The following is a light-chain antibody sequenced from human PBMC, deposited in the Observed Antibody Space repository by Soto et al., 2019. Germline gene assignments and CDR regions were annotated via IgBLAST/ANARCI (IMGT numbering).Light chain of an antibody. CDR3: QHYGPSPFT. CDR2: GAS. J-gene: IGKJ3*01. V-gene: IGKV3-20*01. Sequence: EVVMTQSPGTLSWSPGERATLSCRASQSISSSFLAWYQQRPGQSPSVLIYGASSRATGIPDRFSGSGSGTDCTLTIRRLEPEDFAVYYCQHYGPSPFTFGPGTRVHIK. CDR1: QSISSSF.